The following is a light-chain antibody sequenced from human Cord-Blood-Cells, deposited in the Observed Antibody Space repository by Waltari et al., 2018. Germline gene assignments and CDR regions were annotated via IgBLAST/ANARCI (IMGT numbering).Light chain of an antibody. CDR2: DAS. Sequence: EIVLKQSPATLPLSPGERPTLSCRASQSVSSYLAWYQQKPGQAPRLLIYDASNRATGIPARFSGSGSGTDFTLTISSLEPEDFAVYYCQQRSNWLTFGGGTKVEIK. J-gene: IGKJ4*01. CDR1: QSVSSY. CDR3: QQRSNWLT. V-gene: IGKV3-11*01.